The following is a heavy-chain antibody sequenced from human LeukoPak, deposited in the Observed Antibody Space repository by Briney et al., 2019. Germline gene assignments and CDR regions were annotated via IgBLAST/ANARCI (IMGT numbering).Heavy chain of an antibody. Sequence: GGSLRLSCAASGFTFSSYNMNWVRQAPGKGLEWVSSISSSSSYIYYADSVKGRFTISRDNAKNSLYLQMNSLRAEDTAVYYCARDKVDIVVVPAKESDYKYYYFMDVWGKGTTVTVSS. V-gene: IGHV3-21*01. D-gene: IGHD2-2*01. CDR1: GFTFSSYN. CDR3: ARDKVDIVVVPAKESDYKYYYFMDV. CDR2: ISSSSSYI. J-gene: IGHJ6*03.